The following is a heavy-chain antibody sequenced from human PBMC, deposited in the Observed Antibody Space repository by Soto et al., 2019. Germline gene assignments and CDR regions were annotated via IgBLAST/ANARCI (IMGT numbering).Heavy chain of an antibody. Sequence: XSVXXSCKASGYTFTSYDIIWVRQATGQGLERKGWMNPSTGKKESAEKIQGKLTMTRKTSISTVNKEQSSLSFEDTAVYYCARGRIIVAGGFDPWGQGTLVTVSS. J-gene: IGHJ5*02. CDR3: ARGRIIVAGGFDP. CDR1: GYTFTSYD. CDR2: MNPSTGKK. D-gene: IGHD6-19*01. V-gene: IGHV1-8*01.